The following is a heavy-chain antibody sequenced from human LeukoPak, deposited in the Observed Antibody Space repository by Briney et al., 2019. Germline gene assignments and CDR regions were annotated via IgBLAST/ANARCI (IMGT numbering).Heavy chain of an antibody. J-gene: IGHJ6*02. V-gene: IGHV4-34*01. Sequence: PSETLSLTCAVYGGSFSGYYWSWIRQPPGKGLEWTGEINHSGSTNYNPSLKSRVTISVDTSKNQFSLKLSSVTAADTAVYYCARRDIIGMDVWGQGTTVTVSS. CDR1: GGSFSGYY. D-gene: IGHD2-15*01. CDR2: INHSGST. CDR3: ARRDIIGMDV.